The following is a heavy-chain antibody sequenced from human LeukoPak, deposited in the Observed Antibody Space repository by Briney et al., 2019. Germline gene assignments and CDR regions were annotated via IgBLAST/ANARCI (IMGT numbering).Heavy chain of an antibody. Sequence: ASVKVSCKASGYTFTDSYILWVRQAPGQGLECIGWINPNNGGTDYAQRFQGRVTMTRDTSISTAYMELSGLKSDDTAVYYCARAGYSSGWHGYLDYWGQGTLVTVSS. CDR2: INPNNGGT. V-gene: IGHV1-2*02. J-gene: IGHJ4*02. CDR3: ARAGYSSGWHGYLDY. D-gene: IGHD6-19*01. CDR1: GYTFTDSY.